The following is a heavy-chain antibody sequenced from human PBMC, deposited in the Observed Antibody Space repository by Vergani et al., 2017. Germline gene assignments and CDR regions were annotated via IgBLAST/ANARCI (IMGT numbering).Heavy chain of an antibody. CDR2: IIPIFGTA. Sequence: QVQLVQSGAEVKKPGSSVKVSCKASGGTFSSYAISWVRQAPGQGLEWMGRIIPIFGTANYAQKFQGRVTITADESTSTAYMELISPGSAAMSLYSCARLSPDSSGDCWLDHWGQGTLVTVSS. D-gene: IGHD2-21*01. CDR3: ARLSPDSSGDCWLDH. CDR1: GGTFSSYA. J-gene: IGHJ5*02. V-gene: IGHV1-69*13.